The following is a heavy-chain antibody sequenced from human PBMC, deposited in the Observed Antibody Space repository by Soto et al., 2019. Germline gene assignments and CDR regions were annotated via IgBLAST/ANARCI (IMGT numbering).Heavy chain of an antibody. J-gene: IGHJ3*02. CDR1: GGTFSSYA. CDR2: IIPIFGTA. Sequence: SVKVSCKASGGTFSSYAISWVRQAPGQGLEWMGGIIPIFGTANYAQKFQGRVTITAHESTSTAYMELSSLRSEDTAVYYCSRRSVSEDLLGAFDIWGQGTMVTVSS. CDR3: SRRSVSEDLLGAFDI. V-gene: IGHV1-69*13.